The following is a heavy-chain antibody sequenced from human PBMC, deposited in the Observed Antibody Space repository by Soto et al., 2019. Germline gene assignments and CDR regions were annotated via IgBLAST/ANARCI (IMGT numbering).Heavy chain of an antibody. V-gene: IGHV1-69*01. Sequence: QVQLVQSGAEVKKPGSSVRVSCKASGAIFSPYAFSGWRQAPGQGLGWWGGIIPIFGTPNYAQKFQGRVTITADESTSTAYMELSRLRSEDTAVYYCARDRDDYGSGNYYNRIDFWGQGTLVTVSS. D-gene: IGHD3-10*01. CDR3: ARDRDDYGSGNYYNRIDF. CDR1: GAIFSPYA. CDR2: IIPIFGTP. J-gene: IGHJ4*02.